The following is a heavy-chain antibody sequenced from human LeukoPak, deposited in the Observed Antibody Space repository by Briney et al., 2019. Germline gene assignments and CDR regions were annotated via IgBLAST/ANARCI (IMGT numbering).Heavy chain of an antibody. Sequence: GGSLRLSCAASGFTFSSHGMHWVRQAPGKGLEWVAVISYDGSNKYYADSVKGRFTISRDNSKNTLYLQMNSLRAEDTAVYYCAKDTSATYYYYGMDVWGQGTTVTVSS. CDR3: AKDTSATYYYYGMDV. CDR1: GFTFSSHG. J-gene: IGHJ6*02. V-gene: IGHV3-30*18. CDR2: ISYDGSNK.